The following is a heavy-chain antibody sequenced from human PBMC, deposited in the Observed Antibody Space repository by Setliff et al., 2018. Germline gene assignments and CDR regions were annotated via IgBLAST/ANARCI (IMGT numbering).Heavy chain of an antibody. CDR2: IIPMFGTP. CDR3: ARSPAVLGIVYLDP. CDR1: GGTFSSYG. J-gene: IGHJ5*02. Sequence: SVKVSCKASGGTFSSYGISWVRQAPGQGLEWMGGIIPMFGTPAYAQKFQDRVTITTDESTSTAYMELDSLRSEDTAVYYCARSPAVLGIVYLDPWGQGTLVTAPQ. V-gene: IGHV1-69*05. D-gene: IGHD2-15*01.